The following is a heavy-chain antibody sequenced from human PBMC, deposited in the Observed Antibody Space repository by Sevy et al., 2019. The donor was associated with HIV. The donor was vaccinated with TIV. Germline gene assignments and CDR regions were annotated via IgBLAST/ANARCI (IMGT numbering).Heavy chain of an antibody. Sequence: GESLKISCAASGFTFSSYWMSWVRQAPGKGLEWVANIKQDGSEKYYVDSVKGRFTISRDNAKNSLYLQMNSLRAEDTAVYYCARDRRPYSSSLDYWGQGPLVTVSS. D-gene: IGHD6-13*01. CDR3: ARDRRPYSSSLDY. J-gene: IGHJ4*02. CDR2: IKQDGSEK. CDR1: GFTFSSYW. V-gene: IGHV3-7*01.